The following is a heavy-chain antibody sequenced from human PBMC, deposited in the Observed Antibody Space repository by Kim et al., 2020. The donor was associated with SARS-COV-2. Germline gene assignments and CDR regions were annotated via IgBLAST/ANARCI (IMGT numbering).Heavy chain of an antibody. CDR3: ARGGGSGAGAVEAGARVGATRGFDY. CDR1: GFTFSSYS. J-gene: IGHJ4*02. D-gene: IGHD1-26*01. CDR2: ISSSSSYI. Sequence: GGSLRLSCAASGFTFSSYSMNWVRQAPGKGLEWVSSISSSSSYIYYADSVKGRFTISRDNAKNSLYLQMNSLRAEDTAVYYCARGGGSGAGAVEAGARVGATRGFDYWGQGTLVTVSS. V-gene: IGHV3-21*01.